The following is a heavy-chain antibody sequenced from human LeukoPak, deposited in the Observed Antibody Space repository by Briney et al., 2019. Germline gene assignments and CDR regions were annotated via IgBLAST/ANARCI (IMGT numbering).Heavy chain of an antibody. D-gene: IGHD2-2*01. CDR1: GYTFTSYG. Sequence: ASVKVSCKASGYTFTSYGISWVRQAPGQGLEWMGWISAYNGNTNYAQKFQGRVTMTRDTSTSTVYMELSSLRSEDTAVYYCARNTEYPGGDWFDPWGQGTLVTVSS. CDR3: ARNTEYPGGDWFDP. V-gene: IGHV1-18*01. J-gene: IGHJ5*02. CDR2: ISAYNGNT.